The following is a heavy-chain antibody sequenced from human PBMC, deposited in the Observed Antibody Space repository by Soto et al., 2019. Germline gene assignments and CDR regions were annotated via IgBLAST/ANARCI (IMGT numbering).Heavy chain of an antibody. CDR2: IRDRAYNYAT. D-gene: IGHD3-22*01. J-gene: IGHJ4*02. Sequence: EVLLVESGGGLVQPGGSLKLYCAAYGFVFKDSSIHWVRQASGKGLEWVGRIRDRAYNYATSYAASVKGRFTISRDDSSNTAFLQMNSLKTEDTAIYYCTRLISAAQDYRGQGTRVTVSS. CDR1: GFVFKDSS. CDR3: TRLISAAQDY. V-gene: IGHV3-73*01.